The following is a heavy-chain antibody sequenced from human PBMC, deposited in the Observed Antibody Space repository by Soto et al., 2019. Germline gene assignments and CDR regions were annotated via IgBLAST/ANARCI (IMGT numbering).Heavy chain of an antibody. J-gene: IGHJ5*02. CDR1: GGTFSSYA. Sequence: SVKVSCKASGGTFSSYAISWVRQAPGQGLEWMGGIIPIFGTANYAQKFQGRVTITADESTSTAYMELSSLRSEDTAVYYCARRREGDSSWYSNRFDPWGQGTLVIVSS. CDR3: ARRREGDSSWYSNRFDP. D-gene: IGHD6-13*01. V-gene: IGHV1-69*13. CDR2: IIPIFGTA.